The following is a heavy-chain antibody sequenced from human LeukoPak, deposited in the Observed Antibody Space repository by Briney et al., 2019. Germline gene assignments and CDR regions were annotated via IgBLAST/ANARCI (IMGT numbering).Heavy chain of an antibody. J-gene: IGHJ3*02. CDR3: ARDYSSSSGKHACDI. V-gene: IGHV3-48*01. D-gene: IGHD6-13*01. CDR1: GFTLSSYS. CDR2: ISSNSSTI. Sequence: GGSLRLSCAASGFTLSSYSMNWVRQAPGKRLEWVSYISSNSSTIYYTDSVNGHFTISRDKAKNSLYLQMHSLRAEDTAVYYCARDYSSSSGKHACDIWGQGTMVTVSS.